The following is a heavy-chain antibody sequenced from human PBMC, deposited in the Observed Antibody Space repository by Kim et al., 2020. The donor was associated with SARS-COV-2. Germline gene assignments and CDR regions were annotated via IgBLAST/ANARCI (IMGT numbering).Heavy chain of an antibody. CDR2: IIPILGIA. V-gene: IGHV1-69*02. J-gene: IGHJ6*02. CDR1: GGTFSSYT. D-gene: IGHD5-12*01. Sequence: SVKVSCKASGGTFSSYTISWVRQAPGQGLEWMGRIIPILGIANYAQKFQGRVTITADKSTSTAYMELSSLRSEDTAVYYCARGSLVDIVHMDVWGQGTTVTVSS. CDR3: ARGSLVDIVHMDV.